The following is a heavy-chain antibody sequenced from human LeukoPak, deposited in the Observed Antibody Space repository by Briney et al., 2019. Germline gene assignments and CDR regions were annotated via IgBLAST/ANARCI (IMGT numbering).Heavy chain of an antibody. D-gene: IGHD3-22*01. Sequence: GGSLRLSCAASGFTFSNYEMSWVRQAPGKGLEWVSVIYSGGFTYYADSVKGRFTISRDNSKNTLYLQMNSLRAEDTAVYYCARDDYYDSSGNRWFDPWGQGTLVTVSA. CDR1: GFTFSNYE. J-gene: IGHJ5*02. CDR2: IYSGGFT. V-gene: IGHV3-66*01. CDR3: ARDDYYDSSGNRWFDP.